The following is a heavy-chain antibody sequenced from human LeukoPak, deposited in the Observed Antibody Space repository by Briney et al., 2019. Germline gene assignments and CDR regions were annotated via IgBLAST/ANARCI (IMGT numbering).Heavy chain of an antibody. J-gene: IGHJ4*02. Sequence: PSETLSLTCTVSGGSISRYYWSWIRQPPGKGLEWIGYIYYSGSTNYNPSLKSRVTISVDTSKNQFSLKLSSVTAADTAVYYCARGQLWLRSFDYWGQGTLVTVSS. CDR3: ARGQLWLRSFDY. V-gene: IGHV4-59*01. CDR1: GGSISRYY. CDR2: IYYSGST. D-gene: IGHD5-18*01.